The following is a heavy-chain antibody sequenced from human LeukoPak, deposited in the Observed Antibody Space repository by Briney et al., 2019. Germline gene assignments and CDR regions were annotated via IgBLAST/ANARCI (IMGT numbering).Heavy chain of an antibody. Sequence: PSGTLSLTCAVHGGSFSGYYWSWIRQPPGKGLEWIGEINHSGSTNYNPSLKSRVTISVDTSKDQFSLKLSSVTAADTAVYYCARPGSGYDLSIWGQGTMVTVSS. D-gene: IGHD5-12*01. J-gene: IGHJ3*02. CDR1: GGSFSGYY. CDR3: ARPGSGYDLSI. V-gene: IGHV4-34*01. CDR2: INHSGST.